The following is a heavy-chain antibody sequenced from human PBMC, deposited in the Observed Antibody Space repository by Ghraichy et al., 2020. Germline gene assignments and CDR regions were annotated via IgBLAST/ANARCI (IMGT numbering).Heavy chain of an antibody. CDR2: IYYSGST. Sequence: SETLSLTCTVSGGSISSGGYYWSWIRQHPGKGLEWIGYIYYSGSTYYNPSLKSRVTISVDTSKNQFSLKLSSVTAADTAVYYCASSVFAGNDYWGQGTLVTVSS. J-gene: IGHJ4*02. CDR1: GGSISSGGYY. V-gene: IGHV4-31*03. CDR3: ASSVFAGNDY. D-gene: IGHD3-10*01.